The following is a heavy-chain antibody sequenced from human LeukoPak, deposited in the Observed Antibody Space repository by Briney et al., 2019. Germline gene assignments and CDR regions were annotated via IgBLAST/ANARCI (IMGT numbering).Heavy chain of an antibody. CDR2: IHRDGSST. Sequence: PGGSLRLSCAASGFTFSSYWMHWVRQGPGKGLVWVSRIHRDGSSTSYADSVKGRFTISRDNAKNTLYLQMNSLRAEDTAVYYCARDQYYDFWSGHRTFDYWGQGTLVTVSS. V-gene: IGHV3-74*01. J-gene: IGHJ4*02. CDR3: ARDQYYDFWSGHRTFDY. D-gene: IGHD3-3*01. CDR1: GFTFSSYW.